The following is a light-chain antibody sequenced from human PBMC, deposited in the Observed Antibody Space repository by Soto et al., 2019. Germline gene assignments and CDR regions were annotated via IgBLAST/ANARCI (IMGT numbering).Light chain of an antibody. CDR1: SSDVGGYNY. CDR2: EVN. V-gene: IGLV2-8*01. CDR3: SSFAGSLYVI. J-gene: IGLJ2*01. Sequence: QSALTQPPSASGSPGQSVTISCTGTSSDVGGYNYVSWYQQHPGKAPKLMIYEVNERPSGVPDRFSGSKSGNTASLTVSGLQAEDEANYYCSSFAGSLYVIFGGGTQLTVL.